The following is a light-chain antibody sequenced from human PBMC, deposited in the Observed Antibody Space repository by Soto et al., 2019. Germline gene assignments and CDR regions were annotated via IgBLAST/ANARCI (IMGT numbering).Light chain of an antibody. CDR3: QQSYNTPPT. J-gene: IGKJ1*01. CDR2: AAS. Sequence: DIQMTQSPSSLSASVGDRVTITCRASQSISRNLNWYQQKQGKAPKLLIYAASSLQSGVPSRFSGSGSGTDFTLTISSLQPEDFATYDSQQSYNTPPTFGQGTKVEIK. CDR1: QSISRN. V-gene: IGKV1-39*01.